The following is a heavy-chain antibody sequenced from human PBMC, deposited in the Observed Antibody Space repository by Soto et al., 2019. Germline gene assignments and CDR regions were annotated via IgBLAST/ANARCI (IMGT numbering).Heavy chain of an antibody. D-gene: IGHD2-15*01. CDR3: ARDSQRDCSGGSCYLDY. J-gene: IGHJ4*02. V-gene: IGHV1-69*08. CDR1: GGTFSSYT. Sequence: QVQLVQSGAEVKKPGSSVKVSCKASGGTFSSYTISWVRQAPGQGLEWMERIIPILGIANYAQKFQGRVTITADKSTSTAYMELSSLRSEDTAVYYCARDSQRDCSGGSCYLDYWGQGTLVTVSS. CDR2: IIPILGIA.